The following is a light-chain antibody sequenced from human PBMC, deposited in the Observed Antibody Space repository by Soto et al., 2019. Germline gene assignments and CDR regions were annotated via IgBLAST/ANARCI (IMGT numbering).Light chain of an antibody. J-gene: IGKJ1*01. V-gene: IGKV1-5*03. Sequence: DIQMTQSPSTLSASVGDRVTITCRASQSISYWLAWYQQKPGKAPKLLIYKASSLQTGVPSRFSGSGSGTEFTLTISGLQPDDFATYYCQQYNTYRTFGQGTKVDI. CDR2: KAS. CDR3: QQYNTYRT. CDR1: QSISYW.